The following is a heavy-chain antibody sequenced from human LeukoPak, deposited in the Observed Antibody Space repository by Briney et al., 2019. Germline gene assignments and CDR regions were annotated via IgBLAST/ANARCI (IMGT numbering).Heavy chain of an antibody. Sequence: GGSLRLSCAVSGFSLKTYGMNWVRQAPGKGLEWSAQISSSGGAIYYVDSVKGRFTISRDNAENSLYLQMNSLGAEDTAVYYCARETSTAEYYFDYWGRGTLVTVSS. J-gene: IGHJ4*02. D-gene: IGHD4-11*01. CDR1: GFSLKTYG. CDR3: ARETSTAEYYFDY. CDR2: ISSSGGAI. V-gene: IGHV3-48*04.